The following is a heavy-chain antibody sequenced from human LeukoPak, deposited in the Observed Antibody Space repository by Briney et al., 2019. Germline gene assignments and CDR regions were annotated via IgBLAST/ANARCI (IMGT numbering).Heavy chain of an antibody. CDR1: GDSISYFY. CDR2: ISGSGST. D-gene: IGHD6-13*01. J-gene: IGHJ6*03. V-gene: IGHV4-4*07. Sequence: SETLSLTCSVSGDSISYFYWSWIRQAAGKGLEWIGRISGSGSTDYNASLKSRVTMSVDTSKSQLSLKVISVTAADTAVYYCARHRAAAGSGRITYYYYYYMDVWGKGTTVTISS. CDR3: ARHRAAAGSGRITYYYYYYMDV.